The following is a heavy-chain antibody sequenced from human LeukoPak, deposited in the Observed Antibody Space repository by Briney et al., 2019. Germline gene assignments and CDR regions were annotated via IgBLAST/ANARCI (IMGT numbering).Heavy chain of an antibody. CDR3: AREVGASNYFDY. J-gene: IGHJ4*02. V-gene: IGHV1-69*01. CDR2: IIPIFGTA. D-gene: IGHD1-26*01. CDR1: GGTFSSYA. Sequence: SVKVSCKASGGTFSSYAISWVRQAPGQGLEWMGGIIPIFGTANYTQKFQVRVTITADDSTSTAYMELSSLRSEDTAGYYCAREVGASNYFDYWGQGTLVTVSS.